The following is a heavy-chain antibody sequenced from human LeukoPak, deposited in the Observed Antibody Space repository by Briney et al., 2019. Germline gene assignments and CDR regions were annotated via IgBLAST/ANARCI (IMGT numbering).Heavy chain of an antibody. CDR2: IYYSGST. D-gene: IGHD4-17*01. Sequence: SETLSLTCTVSGGSISSYYWSWIRQPPGKGLEWIGYIYYSGSTNYNPSLKSRVTISVDTSKNQFSLKLSSVTAADTAVYYCARADYGDPGLFDIWGQGTMVTVSS. CDR1: GGSISSYY. V-gene: IGHV4-59*01. J-gene: IGHJ3*02. CDR3: ARADYGDPGLFDI.